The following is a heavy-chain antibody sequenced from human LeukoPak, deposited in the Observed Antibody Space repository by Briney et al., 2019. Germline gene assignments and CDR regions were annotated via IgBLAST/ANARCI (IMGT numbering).Heavy chain of an antibody. CDR3: TTGIRGD. CDR1: GLTVTNAW. J-gene: IGHJ4*02. Sequence: GGSLRLSCAASGLTVTNAWMNWVRQAPGKGLEWVGRIASKTDGGTTDYAAPVKGRFTISRDDSKNTLFLQMNSLKTEDTAVYYCTTGIRGDCGQGTLVSVSS. CDR2: IASKTDGGTT. V-gene: IGHV3-15*04.